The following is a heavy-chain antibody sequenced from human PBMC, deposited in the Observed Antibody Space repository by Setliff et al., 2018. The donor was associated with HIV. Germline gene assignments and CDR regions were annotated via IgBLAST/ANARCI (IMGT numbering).Heavy chain of an antibody. Sequence: GSLRLSCAASGFTFSGSAVHWVRQASGRGLEWVGRIRNKANSYATEYAASVKGRFTVSRDDSKNTAHLQMDSLKSEDTAVYYCTREAVAGDYYYYMDVWGKGTTVTVSS. CDR3: TREAVAGDYYYYMDV. CDR2: IRNKANSYAT. D-gene: IGHD6-19*01. J-gene: IGHJ6*03. V-gene: IGHV3-73*01. CDR1: GFTFSGSA.